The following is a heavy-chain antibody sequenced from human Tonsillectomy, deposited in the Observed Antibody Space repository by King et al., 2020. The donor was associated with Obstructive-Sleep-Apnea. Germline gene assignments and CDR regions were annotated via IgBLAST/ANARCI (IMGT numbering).Heavy chain of an antibody. CDR3: ARGAGAYSGTSGYLIDY. V-gene: IGHV3-30*04. Sequence: VQLVESGGGVVQPGRSLRLSCAASGFTFSSYAIHWVRQAPGKGLEWGAVMSNDGSNKYYADSVKGRFTISRDNSKNTLYLQMNSLRAVDTALYYCARGAGAYSGTSGYLIDYWGRGTLVTVSS. CDR2: MSNDGSNK. J-gene: IGHJ4*02. CDR1: GFTFSSYA. D-gene: IGHD3-22*01.